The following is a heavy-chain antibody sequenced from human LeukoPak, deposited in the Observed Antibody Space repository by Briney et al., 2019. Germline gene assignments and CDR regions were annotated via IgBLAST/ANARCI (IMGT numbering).Heavy chain of an antibody. V-gene: IGHV4-38-2*01. D-gene: IGHD2-2*01. CDR1: GYSISSGYY. J-gene: IGHJ3*02. CDR3: ALVPAAILAAFDI. CDR2: IYHSGST. Sequence: PSETLSLTCAVSGYSISSGYYWGWIRQPPGKGLGWIGSIYHSGSTYYNPSLKSRVTISVDTSKNQFSLKLSSVTAADTAVYYCALVPAAILAAFDIWGQGTMVTVSS.